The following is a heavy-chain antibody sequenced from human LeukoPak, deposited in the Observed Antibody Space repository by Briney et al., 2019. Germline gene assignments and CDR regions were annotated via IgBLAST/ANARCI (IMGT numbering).Heavy chain of an antibody. Sequence: ASVKVSCKASGYTFTGYYMHWVRQAPGQGLEWMGWINPNSGGTNYAQKFQSRVTMTRDTSISTAYMELSRLRSDDTAVYYCARSFGVAGLKAGGRTFDYWGQGTLVTVSS. CDR2: INPNSGGT. CDR3: ARSFGVAGLKAGGRTFDY. V-gene: IGHV1-2*02. CDR1: GYTFTGYY. D-gene: IGHD3-3*01. J-gene: IGHJ4*02.